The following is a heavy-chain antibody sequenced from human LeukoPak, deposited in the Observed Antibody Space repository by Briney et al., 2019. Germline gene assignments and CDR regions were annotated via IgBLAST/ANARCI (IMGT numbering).Heavy chain of an antibody. CDR2: IYHTGST. J-gene: IGHJ5*02. CDR1: GASISSGTYS. D-gene: IGHD3-10*01. V-gene: IGHV4-30-2*01. CDR3: ARGDGSGSGRWFDP. Sequence: PSQTLSLTCTVSGASISSGTYSWSWIRQPPGEGLEWIGYIYHTGSTYYNPSLKSRVTISVDRSKNQFSLNLNSATAADTALYYCARGDGSGSGRWFDPWGQGTLITVSS.